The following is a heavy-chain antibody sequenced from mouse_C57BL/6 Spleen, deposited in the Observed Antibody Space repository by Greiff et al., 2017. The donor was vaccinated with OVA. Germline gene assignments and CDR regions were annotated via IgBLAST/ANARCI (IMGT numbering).Heavy chain of an antibody. Sequence: EVQVVESGGGLVQPGGSLSLSCAASGFTFTDYYMSWVRQPPGKALEWLGFIRNKANGYTTEYSASVKGRFTISRDNSQSILYLQMNALRAEDSATDYCARYQHGNYFDYWGQGTTLTVSS. J-gene: IGHJ2*01. CDR1: GFTFTDYY. CDR3: ARYQHGNYFDY. CDR2: IRNKANGYTT. V-gene: IGHV7-3*01. D-gene: IGHD2-1*01.